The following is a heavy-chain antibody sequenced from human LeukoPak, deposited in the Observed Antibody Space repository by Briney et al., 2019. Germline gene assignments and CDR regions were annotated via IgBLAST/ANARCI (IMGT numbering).Heavy chain of an antibody. CDR1: GYTFTSYY. V-gene: IGHV1-46*01. CDR2: INPSGGST. Sequence: ASVKVSCKASGYTFTSYYMHWVRQAPGQGLEWMGIINPSGGSTSYAQKFQGRVTMTRDTSTSTVYMELSSLKSEDTAVYYCGVFPLKNWESAFDYWGQGTLVTVSS. D-gene: IGHD7-27*01. CDR3: GVFPLKNWESAFDY. J-gene: IGHJ4*02.